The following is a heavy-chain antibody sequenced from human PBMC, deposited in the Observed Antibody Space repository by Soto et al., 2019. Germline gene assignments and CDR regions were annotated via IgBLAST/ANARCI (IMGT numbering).Heavy chain of an antibody. V-gene: IGHV1-2*02. CDR2: SSPGRRDH. CDR1: GYNFSAHY. J-gene: IGHJ4*02. D-gene: IGHD1-26*01. CDR3: AKRGSYGHRH. Sequence: QLVQSGAGVTKPGASVKVSCKTSGYNFSAHYIHWVRQPPGQGLEWMGWSSPGRRDHHSADKMQARLTLTTDADNTSALRHGSGVGVNDSAGWYCAKRGSYGHRHCGQGTPIIVSS.